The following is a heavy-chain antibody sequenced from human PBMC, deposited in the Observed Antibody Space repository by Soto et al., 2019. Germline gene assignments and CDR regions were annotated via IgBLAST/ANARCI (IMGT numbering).Heavy chain of an antibody. Sequence: SDTLSLTWAVSGVSVSRDAYYWICLLPPPGKGLEWIGYIYYSGNTNYNPSLKSRVIISVDTSKNLFSLKLTSVTAADTAVYYCARIPVDTSMIYWLDPWGQGTLVTVSS. CDR2: IYYSGNT. D-gene: IGHD5-18*01. CDR3: ARIPVDTSMIYWLDP. CDR1: GVSVSRDAYY. V-gene: IGHV4-61*08. J-gene: IGHJ5*02.